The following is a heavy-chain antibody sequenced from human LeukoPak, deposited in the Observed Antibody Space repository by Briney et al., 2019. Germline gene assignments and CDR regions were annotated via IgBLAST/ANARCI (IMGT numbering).Heavy chain of an antibody. Sequence: SETLSLTCTVSGGSVSSGSYCWSWIRQPPGRGLEWIGYIYYSGSTNYNPSLKSRVTISVDTSKNQFSLKLSSVTAADTAVYYCAREEEGLYGDYVVFDYWGQGTLVTVSS. D-gene: IGHD4-17*01. CDR2: IYYSGST. CDR1: GGSVSSGSYC. V-gene: IGHV4-61*01. J-gene: IGHJ4*02. CDR3: AREEEGLYGDYVVFDY.